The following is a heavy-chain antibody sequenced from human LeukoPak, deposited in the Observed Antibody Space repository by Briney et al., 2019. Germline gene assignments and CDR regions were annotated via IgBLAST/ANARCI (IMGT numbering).Heavy chain of an antibody. D-gene: IGHD3-3*01. CDR2: ILSDGSKE. Sequence: GGSLRLSCAASGFTFSSYGMHWVRQAPGKGLEWVAVILSDGSKEFYTDSVKGRFTISRDNSKNTLYLQMNSLRAEDTAVYYCAKDPTQTIFGVVTPGYWGQGTLVTVSS. CDR3: AKDPTQTIFGVVTPGY. J-gene: IGHJ4*02. CDR1: GFTFSSYG. V-gene: IGHV3-33*06.